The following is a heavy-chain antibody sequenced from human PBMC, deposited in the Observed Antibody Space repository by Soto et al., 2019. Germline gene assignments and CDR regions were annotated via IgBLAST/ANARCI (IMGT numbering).Heavy chain of an antibody. J-gene: IGHJ6*02. Sequence: EVQLLESGGGLVQPGGSLRLSCAASGFTFSSYAMKWVRQAPGKGLEWVSLISDSGILTYYSDSVKGRFTISRDNSGNTLFLHMYSLRAEDTAVYYCARYIPGVRYYGMDVWGQGTTVTVSS. V-gene: IGHV3-23*01. CDR1: GFTFSSYA. CDR2: ISDSGILT. CDR3: ARYIPGVRYYGMDV. D-gene: IGHD2-2*01.